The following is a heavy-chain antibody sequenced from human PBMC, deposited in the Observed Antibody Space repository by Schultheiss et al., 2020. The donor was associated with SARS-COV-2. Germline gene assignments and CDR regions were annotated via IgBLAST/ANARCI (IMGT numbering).Heavy chain of an antibody. Sequence: GGSLRLSCATSGFTFDNYALTWVRQGPGKGLEWVSVISGSGSTTYYADSVKGRFTISRDNFKNMLYLQMNSLRAEDTAVYYCAMMQQLVHDYWGQGTLVTVSS. CDR3: AMMQQLVHDY. CDR2: ISGSGSTT. CDR1: GFTFDNYA. J-gene: IGHJ4*02. V-gene: IGHV3-23*01. D-gene: IGHD6-13*01.